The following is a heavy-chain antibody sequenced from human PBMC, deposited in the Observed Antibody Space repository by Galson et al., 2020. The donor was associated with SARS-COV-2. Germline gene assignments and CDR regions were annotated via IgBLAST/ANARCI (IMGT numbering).Heavy chain of an antibody. CDR2: IDWDDDK. J-gene: IGHJ5*02. V-gene: IGHV2-70*01. D-gene: IGHD3-9*01. CDR3: ARIADWYSNNWFDP. Sequence: SGPTLVKPTQTLTLTCTFSGFSLSTSGLCVSWIRQPPGKALEWLPLIDWDDDKYYSTTLKTRLTISKATSKNQVVLTMTNMDPVDTATYYCARIADWYSNNWFDPWGQGTLVTVSS. CDR1: GFSLSTSGLC.